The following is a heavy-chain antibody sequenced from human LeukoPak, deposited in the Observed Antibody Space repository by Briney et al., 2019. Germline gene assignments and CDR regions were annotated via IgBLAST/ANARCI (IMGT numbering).Heavy chain of an antibody. Sequence: PGGSLRLSCEASGFTFSSYGLHWVRQAPGKGLEWVAFIRSDASYEYYIDSVKGRFTISRDNSKNTLYLQMNSLRAEDTAVYYCARDSSGHYYFDYWGQGTLVTVSS. CDR1: GFTFSSYG. D-gene: IGHD3-22*01. CDR2: IRSDASYE. J-gene: IGHJ4*02. V-gene: IGHV3-30*02. CDR3: ARDSSGHYYFDY.